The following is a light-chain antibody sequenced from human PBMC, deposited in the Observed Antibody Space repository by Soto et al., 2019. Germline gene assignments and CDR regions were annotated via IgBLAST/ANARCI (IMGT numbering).Light chain of an antibody. V-gene: IGLV2-14*01. Sequence: LTQPASLSGSPGQSITISCTGTSSDIGAYDYVSWFQQHPGKAPKLMISEVNNRPSGVSNRFSGSKSGNTAYLTISGLQVEDEAEYFCFSFTPTSTHAFGTGTKVTV. CDR1: SSDIGAYDY. CDR3: FSFTPTSTHA. CDR2: EVN. J-gene: IGLJ1*01.